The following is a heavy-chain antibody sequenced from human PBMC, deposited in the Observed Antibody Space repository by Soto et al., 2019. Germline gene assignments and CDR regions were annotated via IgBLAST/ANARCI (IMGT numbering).Heavy chain of an antibody. CDR3: AKEAGILRYFDWLSQGTDL. J-gene: IGHJ6*02. D-gene: IGHD3-9*01. Sequence: GGALRVFCAASGFTFDDYAMHWVRQAPGKGLEWVSGISWNSGNKVYADSVKGRLTISRDNAKNFLYLQMNGLRAEDTALYYCAKEAGILRYFDWLSQGTDLWGQRTTVTVS. V-gene: IGHV3-9*01. CDR2: ISWNSGNK. CDR1: GFTFDDYA.